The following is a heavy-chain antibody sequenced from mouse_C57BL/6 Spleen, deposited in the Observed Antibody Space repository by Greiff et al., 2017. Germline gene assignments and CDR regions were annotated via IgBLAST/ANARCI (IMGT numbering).Heavy chain of an antibody. CDR2: IDPETGGT. J-gene: IGHJ2*01. CDR1: GYTFTDYE. D-gene: IGHD2-4*01. CDR3: TRRGDYGGGFDY. Sequence: QVQLQQSGAELVRPGASVTLSCKASGYTFTDYEMHWVKQTPVHGLEWIGAIDPETGGTAYNQKFKGKAILTADKSSSTAYMELRSLTSEDSAVYYCTRRGDYGGGFDYWGQGTTLTVSS. V-gene: IGHV1-15*01.